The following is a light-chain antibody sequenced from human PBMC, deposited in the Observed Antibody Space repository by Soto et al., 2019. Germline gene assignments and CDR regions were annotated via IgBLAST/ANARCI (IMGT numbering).Light chain of an antibody. J-gene: IGLJ1*01. V-gene: IGLV2-14*03. Sequence: QPALTQPASVSGSPGLSITLSCTGTSSDVGAYNFVSWYQQHPGKAPKLIIYDVSNRPSGVSNRFSGSKSGNTASLTISGLQAEDEADYYCNSYTTSSTHVFGTGTKVTVL. CDR1: SSDVGAYNF. CDR2: DVS. CDR3: NSYTTSSTHV.